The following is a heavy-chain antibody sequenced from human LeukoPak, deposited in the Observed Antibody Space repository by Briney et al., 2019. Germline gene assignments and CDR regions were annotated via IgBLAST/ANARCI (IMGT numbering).Heavy chain of an antibody. CDR3: AAESYDLWSGYPTAGYYYYYGMDV. Sequence: ASVKVSCKASGYTFTSYGISWVRQAPGQGLEWMGWISAYNGNTNYAQKLQGRVTMTTDTSTSTAYMELRSLGSDDTAVYYCAAESYDLWSGYPTAGYYYYYGMDVWGQGTTVTVSS. V-gene: IGHV1-18*01. CDR2: ISAYNGNT. D-gene: IGHD3-3*01. J-gene: IGHJ6*02. CDR1: GYTFTSYG.